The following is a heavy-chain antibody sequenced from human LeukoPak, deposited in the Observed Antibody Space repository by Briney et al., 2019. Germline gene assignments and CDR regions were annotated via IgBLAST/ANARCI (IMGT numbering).Heavy chain of an antibody. CDR3: ATPYCSSISCLDVFNM. J-gene: IGHJ3*02. CDR1: GVSVSDGHYY. Sequence: SETLSLTCNVSGVSVSDGHYYWTWIRQHPGKGLEWIGYKYYSGSAKYNPSLKSRLTISIDTSKNQFSLHLSSVTAADTATYYCATPYCSSISCLDVFNMWGQGTRVTVSS. V-gene: IGHV4-31*03. CDR2: KYYSGSA. D-gene: IGHD2-2*01.